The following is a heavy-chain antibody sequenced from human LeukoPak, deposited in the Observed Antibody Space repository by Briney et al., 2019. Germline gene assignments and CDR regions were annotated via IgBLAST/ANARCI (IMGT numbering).Heavy chain of an antibody. CDR2: IYYSGST. CDR3: ARGNDYGDYVEAFDI. CDR1: GGSISSGDYY. V-gene: IGHV4-30-4*08. Sequence: SETLSLTCAVSGGSISSGDYYWSWIRQPPGKGLEWIGYIYYSGSTYYNPSLKSRVTISVDTSKNQFSLKLSSVTAADTAVYYCARGNDYGDYVEAFDIWGQGTMVTVSS. D-gene: IGHD4-17*01. J-gene: IGHJ3*02.